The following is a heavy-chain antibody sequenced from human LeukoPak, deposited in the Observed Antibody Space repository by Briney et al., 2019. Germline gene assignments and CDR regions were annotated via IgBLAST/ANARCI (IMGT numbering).Heavy chain of an antibody. J-gene: IGHJ4*02. CDR3: ARSKRYCGGDCSLDY. D-gene: IGHD2-21*02. Sequence: GGPLRLSCAASGFTFSTYDMHWVRQVRGKGLEWVSGIPTSYDTFYSGSVKGRFTISRENAKNSLHLQMNSLRAGDTAVYYCARSKRYCGGDCSLDYWGQGTLVTVSS. CDR1: GFTFSTYD. CDR2: IPTSYDT. V-gene: IGHV3-13*04.